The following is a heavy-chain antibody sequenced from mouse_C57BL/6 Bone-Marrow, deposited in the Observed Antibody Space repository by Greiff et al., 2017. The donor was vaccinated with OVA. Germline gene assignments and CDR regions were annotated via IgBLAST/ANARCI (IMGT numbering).Heavy chain of an antibody. Sequence: QVQLQQPGAELVKPGASVKMSCKASGYTFTSYWITWVKQRPGQGLAWIGDIYPGSGSTNYNEKFKSKATLTVDTSSSTAYMQLSSLPSEDSAVYYCARSDGYYDRFAYWGKGTLVTVSA. V-gene: IGHV1-55*01. CDR2: IYPGSGST. CDR1: GYTFTSYW. CDR3: ARSDGYYDRFAY. D-gene: IGHD2-3*01. J-gene: IGHJ3*01.